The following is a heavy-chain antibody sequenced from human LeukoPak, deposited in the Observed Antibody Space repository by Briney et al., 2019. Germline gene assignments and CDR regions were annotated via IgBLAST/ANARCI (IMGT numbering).Heavy chain of an antibody. Sequence: GGSLRLSCAASGFTFSSYGMHWVRQAPGKGLEWVAVISYDGSNKYYADSVKGRFTISRDNSKNTLYLQMNSLRAEDTAVYYCARALPGYCSSTSCYEYYYYGMDVWGQGTTVTVSS. V-gene: IGHV3-30*03. D-gene: IGHD2-2*01. CDR1: GFTFSSYG. CDR2: ISYDGSNK. J-gene: IGHJ6*02. CDR3: ARALPGYCSSTSCYEYYYYGMDV.